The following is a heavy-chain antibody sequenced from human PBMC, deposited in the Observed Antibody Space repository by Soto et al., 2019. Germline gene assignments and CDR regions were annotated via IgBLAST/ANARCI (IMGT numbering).Heavy chain of an antibody. CDR3: ARERPDGARLDP. D-gene: IGHD6-6*01. J-gene: IGHJ5*02. CDR1: GVSITSGDYY. CDR2: IYYSGST. Sequence: PSETLSLTCTVSGVSITSGDYYWNWIRQPPGKGLEWIGNIYYSGSTYYSPYLKSRITISVDTSKNQFSLKLSSVTAADTAVYYCARERPDGARLDPWGQGTLVTVSS. V-gene: IGHV4-30-4*01.